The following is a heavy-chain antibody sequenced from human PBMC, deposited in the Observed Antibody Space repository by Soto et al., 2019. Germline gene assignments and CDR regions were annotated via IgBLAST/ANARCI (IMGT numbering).Heavy chain of an antibody. J-gene: IGHJ6*02. CDR2: IWDDGSNK. D-gene: IGHD6-13*01. Sequence: QVQLVESGGGVVQPGRSLRLSCAASGFTFSSYGMHWVRQAPGKGLEWVAVIWDDGSNKYYADSVKGRFTISRDNSKNPRYLQMNSLGAEDTAVYYCARERSSQAAGYYYGMDVWGQGTTVTVSS. CDR1: GFTFSSYG. V-gene: IGHV3-33*01. CDR3: ARERSSQAAGYYYGMDV.